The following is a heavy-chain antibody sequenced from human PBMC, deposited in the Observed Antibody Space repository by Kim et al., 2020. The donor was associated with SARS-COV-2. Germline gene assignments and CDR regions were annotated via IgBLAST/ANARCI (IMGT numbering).Heavy chain of an antibody. CDR1: GFTFSSYA. J-gene: IGHJ5*02. D-gene: IGHD6-13*01. CDR2: ISGSGSST. CDR3: AKVGGAAAGHNWFDP. Sequence: GGSLRLSCAASGFTFSSYAMSWVRQAPGKGLEWVSAISGSGSSTHYADSVKGRFTISRDNSKNTLYLQMNSLRAEDTAVYYCAKVGGAAAGHNWFDPWGQGTLVTVSS. V-gene: IGHV3-23*01.